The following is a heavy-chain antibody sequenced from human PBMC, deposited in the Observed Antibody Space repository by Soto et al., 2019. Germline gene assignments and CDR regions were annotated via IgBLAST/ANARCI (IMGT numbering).Heavy chain of an antibody. D-gene: IGHD2-2*01. CDR3: ATSPIVVVPAAPGWFDP. Sequence: SVKVSCKASGGTLSSYTISWVRQAPGQGLKWMERIIPILGVANYAQKFQGRVTITADKSTSTAYMELSSLRSEDTAVYYCATSPIVVVPAAPGWFDPWGQGTLVTVSS. V-gene: IGHV1-69*02. CDR2: IIPILGVA. J-gene: IGHJ5*02. CDR1: GGTLSSYT.